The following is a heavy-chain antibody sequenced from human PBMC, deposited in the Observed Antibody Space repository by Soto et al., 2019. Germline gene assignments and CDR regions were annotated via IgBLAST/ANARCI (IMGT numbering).Heavy chain of an antibody. CDR1: GGSISSYY. D-gene: IGHD6-6*01. J-gene: IGHJ6*02. Sequence: PSETLSLTCTVSGGSISSYYWSWIRQPPGKGLEWIGYIYYSGSTNYNPSLKSRVTISVDTSRNQFSLIVNSVAAADTAVYYCARARTISSSVPYYYGMDVWGQGTTVTVSS. CDR2: IYYSGST. CDR3: ARARTISSSVPYYYGMDV. V-gene: IGHV4-59*12.